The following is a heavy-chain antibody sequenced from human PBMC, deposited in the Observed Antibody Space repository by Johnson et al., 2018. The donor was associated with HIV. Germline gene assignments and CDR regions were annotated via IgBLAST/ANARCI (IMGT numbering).Heavy chain of an antibody. Sequence: MQLVESGGGLVQPGRSLRLSCAVSGFTVSSNYMSWVRQAPGKGLAWVSRINSDGSIISYADSVQGRLTISRDNAKNTLFLQMNSLRAEDTAIYYCAKRLGYDSRGDQFDIWGQGTKVNVS. D-gene: IGHD3-22*01. J-gene: IGHJ3*02. V-gene: IGHV3-74*02. CDR1: GFTVSSNY. CDR3: AKRLGYDSRGDQFDI. CDR2: INSDGSII.